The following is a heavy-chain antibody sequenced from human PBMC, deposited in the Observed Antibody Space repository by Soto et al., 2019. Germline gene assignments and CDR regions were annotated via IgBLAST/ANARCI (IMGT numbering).Heavy chain of an antibody. J-gene: IGHJ5*02. CDR1: GFSLSNARMG. Sequence: QVTLKESGPVLVKTTETLTLTCTVSGFSLSNARMGVSWIRQPPGKALEWLAHIFSNDEKSYSTSLKSRLTISKDTSKSQVVLTMTNMDPVDTATYYCARTYYYGSGKSNWFDPWGQGTLVTVSS. D-gene: IGHD3-10*01. CDR2: IFSNDEK. CDR3: ARTYYYGSGKSNWFDP. V-gene: IGHV2-26*01.